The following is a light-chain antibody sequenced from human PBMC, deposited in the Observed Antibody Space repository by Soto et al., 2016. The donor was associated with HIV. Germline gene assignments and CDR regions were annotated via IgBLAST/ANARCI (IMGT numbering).Light chain of an antibody. J-gene: IGLJ1*01. V-gene: IGLV3-1*01. CDR2: EDN. CDR3: QAWDSNTCF. Sequence: SYELTQPPSVSVSPGQTASITCSGDKLGDKYACWYQPKPGQSPVLVIYEDNKRPSGIPERFSGSNSGNTATLTISGTQALDEADYYCQAWDSNTCFFGTGTKVTVL. CDR1: KLGDKY.